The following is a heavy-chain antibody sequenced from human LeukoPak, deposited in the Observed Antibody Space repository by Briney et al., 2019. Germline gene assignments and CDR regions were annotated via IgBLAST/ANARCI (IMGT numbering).Heavy chain of an antibody. CDR1: GGSISSYY. J-gene: IGHJ4*02. D-gene: IGHD3-22*01. CDR3: ATVNKYYYDSSGYYYFDY. CDR2: IYYSGST. V-gene: IGHV4-59*01. Sequence: SETLSLTCTVSGGSISSYYWSWIRQPPGKGLEWIGYIYYSGSTNYNPSLKSRVTISVDTSKNQFSLKLSSVTAADTAVYYCATVNKYYYDSSGYYYFDYWGQGTLVTVSS.